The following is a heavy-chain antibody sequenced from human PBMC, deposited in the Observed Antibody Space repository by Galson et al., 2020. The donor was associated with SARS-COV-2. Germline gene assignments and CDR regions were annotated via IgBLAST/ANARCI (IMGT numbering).Heavy chain of an antibody. CDR3: ARTTKAIVTMDY. J-gene: IGHJ4*02. CDR2: IAWDDDK. V-gene: IGHV2-70*01. D-gene: IGHD4-17*01. Sequence: SGPTLVKPTQTLTLTCTFSGFSLSTSGMCVSWIRQPPGKALEWLALIAWDDDKYYNTSLKTRLTISRDTSKNQVVLTMTNMDPVDTATYYCARTTKAIVTMDYWGQGTLVTVSS. CDR1: GFSLSTSGMC.